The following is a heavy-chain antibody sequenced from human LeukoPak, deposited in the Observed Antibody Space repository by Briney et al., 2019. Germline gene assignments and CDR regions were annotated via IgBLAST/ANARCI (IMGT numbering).Heavy chain of an antibody. CDR2: IWYDGSNK. CDR1: GFTFRSYG. V-gene: IGHV3-33*06. Sequence: GRSLRLSCAASGFTFRSYGMHWVRQAPGKGLEWVAVIWYDGSNKYYADSVKGRFTISRDNSKNTLYLQMNSLRAEDTAVYYCAKDPNGSWSFDYWGQGTLVTASS. CDR3: AKDPNGSWSFDY. J-gene: IGHJ4*02. D-gene: IGHD1-26*01.